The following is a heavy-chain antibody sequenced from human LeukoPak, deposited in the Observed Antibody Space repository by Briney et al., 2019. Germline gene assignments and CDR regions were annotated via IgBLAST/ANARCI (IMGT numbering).Heavy chain of an antibody. V-gene: IGHV7-4-1*02. J-gene: IGHJ5*02. Sequence: ASVKVSCMASGYTFTTYAMNWVRQAPGQGLEWMGWINTDTGNPTYAQGFTGRFVFSLDTSVSTAYLQISSLKAEDTAVYYCARGKGYCSSTTCYGVYWFDPWGQGTLVTVSS. D-gene: IGHD2-2*01. CDR1: GYTFTTYA. CDR2: INTDTGNP. CDR3: ARGKGYCSSTTCYGVYWFDP.